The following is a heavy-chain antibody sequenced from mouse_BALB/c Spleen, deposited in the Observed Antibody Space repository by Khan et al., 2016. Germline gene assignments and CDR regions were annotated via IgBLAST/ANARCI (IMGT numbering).Heavy chain of an antibody. J-gene: IGHJ1*01. Sequence: EVQLQEWGPGLVKPSQSLSLTCTVTGYSITSDYAWNWIRQFPGNKLEWMGYISYSGSTSYNPSLKSRISITRDTSKNQFFLQLNSVTTEDTATYDCARDTTAWYFDVWGAGTTVTVSS. D-gene: IGHD1-2*01. CDR3: ARDTTAWYFDV. CDR1: GYSITSDYA. V-gene: IGHV3-2*02. CDR2: ISYSGST.